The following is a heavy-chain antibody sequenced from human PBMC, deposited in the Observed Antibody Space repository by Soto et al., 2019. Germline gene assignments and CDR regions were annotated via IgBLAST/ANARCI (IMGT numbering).Heavy chain of an antibody. D-gene: IGHD2-2*01. J-gene: IGHJ6*03. Sequence: GGSLRLSCVGSGFTFSSYAVSWVRQAPGKGLEWVSTITGAGGNTLYADSVKGRFATSRDNSRDTVYLQMDGLRVEDTAAYHCARRFFGSSTWYYMDVWGQGTTVTVSS. V-gene: IGHV3-23*01. CDR2: ITGAGGNT. CDR3: ARRFFGSSTWYYMDV. CDR1: GFTFSSYA.